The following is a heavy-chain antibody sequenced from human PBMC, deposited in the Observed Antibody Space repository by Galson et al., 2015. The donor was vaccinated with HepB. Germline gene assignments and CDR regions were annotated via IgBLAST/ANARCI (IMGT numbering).Heavy chain of an antibody. D-gene: IGHD6-13*01. Sequence: CAISGDSVSSSSAAWNWIRQSPSRGLEWLGRTYYRSKWYNDYAVSVKSRITINPDTSKNQFSLQLNSVTPEDTAVYYCARDGVAAAGMENWFDPWGQGTLVTVSS. V-gene: IGHV6-1*01. CDR1: GDSVSSSSAA. J-gene: IGHJ5*02. CDR2: TYYRSKWYN. CDR3: ARDGVAAAGMENWFDP.